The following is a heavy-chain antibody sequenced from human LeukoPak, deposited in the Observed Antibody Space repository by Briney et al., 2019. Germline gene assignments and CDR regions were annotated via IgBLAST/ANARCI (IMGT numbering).Heavy chain of an antibody. CDR2: IYHSGST. Sequence: SETLSLTCTVSGYSISSGYYWGWIRQPPGKGLEWIGSIYHSGSTYYNPPLKSRVTISVDTSKNQFSLKLSSVTAADTAVYYCVIRSGYNDYWGQGTLVTVSS. D-gene: IGHD3-22*01. J-gene: IGHJ4*02. V-gene: IGHV4-38-2*02. CDR3: VIRSGYNDY. CDR1: GYSISSGYY.